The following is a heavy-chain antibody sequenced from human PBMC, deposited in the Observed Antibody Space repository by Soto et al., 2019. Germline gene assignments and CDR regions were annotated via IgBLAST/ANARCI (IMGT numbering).Heavy chain of an antibody. Sequence: ASVTVSCKASGYTFPSYGISWVRQAPGQGLVWMGWISAHNGNTKYAQNFQGRVTMTTDTSTSTAHMELRGLRSDDTAVYYCARDGGGWPDYWGLGTLVTVSS. J-gene: IGHJ4*02. CDR1: GYTFPSYG. CDR2: ISAHNGNT. CDR3: ARDGGGWPDY. D-gene: IGHD6-19*01. V-gene: IGHV1-18*01.